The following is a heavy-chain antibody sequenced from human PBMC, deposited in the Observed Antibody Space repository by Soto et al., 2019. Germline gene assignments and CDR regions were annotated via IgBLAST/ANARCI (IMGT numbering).Heavy chain of an antibody. CDR1: GGSIRRSSYY. CDR2: IYYSGST. J-gene: IGHJ4*02. D-gene: IGHD3-22*01. CDR3: MLGSGWKDFDY. V-gene: IGHV4-39*01. Sequence: SETLSVTSSGSGGSIRRSSYYGGGMRQPPGKGLEWIGSIYYSGSTYYNPSLKSRVTISVDTSKNQFSLKLSSVTAADTAVYYCMLGSGWKDFDYWGQGTLVTVS.